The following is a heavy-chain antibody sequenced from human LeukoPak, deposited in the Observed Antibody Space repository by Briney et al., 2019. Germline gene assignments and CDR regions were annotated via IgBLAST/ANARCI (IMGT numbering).Heavy chain of an antibody. D-gene: IGHD3-16*01. CDR2: IYHNGSN. V-gene: IGHV4/OR15-8*01. CDR3: AIVPPRITFGGARCNWCDR. J-gene: IGHJ5*02. CDR1: GGSISSSNW. Sequence: YDTLSVTCVVSGGSISSSNWWSWVRQPPGKGLEWIGEIYHNGSNKYHPSLKSRVTISVDKFKNQFSLKLSSVTAADTAVYYVAIVPPRITFGGARCNWCDRWGQGTLVTVPS.